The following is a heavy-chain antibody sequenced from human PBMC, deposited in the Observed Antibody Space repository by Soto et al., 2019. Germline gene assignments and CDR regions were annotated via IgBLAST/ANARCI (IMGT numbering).Heavy chain of an antibody. Sequence: QVPLVQSGAEVKKPGASVTVSCKTSGYTPTNYDIGWVRQAPGQGLEWMGWISAYNGNTNSAQKLQGRLTMTTDTSTRTAYMELRSLRSDDTAVYYCARALYRRGTYYYFDNWGQGTLVTVSS. D-gene: IGHD1-26*01. J-gene: IGHJ4*02. V-gene: IGHV1-18*01. CDR2: ISAYNGNT. CDR3: ARALYRRGTYYYFDN. CDR1: GYTPTNYD.